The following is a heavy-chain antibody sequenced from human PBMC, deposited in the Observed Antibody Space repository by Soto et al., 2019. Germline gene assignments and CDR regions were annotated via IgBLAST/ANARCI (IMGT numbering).Heavy chain of an antibody. V-gene: IGHV4-39*01. CDR3: ARTRPGAKYYYYYYMDV. D-gene: IGHD1-26*01. J-gene: IGHJ6*03. Sequence: SETLSLTCTVSGGSISSSSYYWGWIRQPPGKGLEWIGSIYYSGSTYYNTSLKSRVTISVDTSKNQFSLKLSSVTAADTAVYYCARTRPGAKYYYYYYMDVWGKGTTVTVSS. CDR2: IYYSGST. CDR1: GGSISSSSYY.